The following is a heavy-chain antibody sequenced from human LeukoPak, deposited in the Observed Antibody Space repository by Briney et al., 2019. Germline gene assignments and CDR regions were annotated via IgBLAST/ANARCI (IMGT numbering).Heavy chain of an antibody. CDR2: IIPIFGTA. D-gene: IGHD6-13*01. CDR3: ARGSSWLYYFDY. CDR1: GGTFSSYA. Sequence: ASVKVSCKASGGTFSSYAISWVRQAPGQGLKWMGGIIPIFGTANYAQKFQGRVTITADESTSTAYMELSSLRSEDTAVYYCARGSSWLYYFDYWGQGTLVTVSP. V-gene: IGHV1-69*13. J-gene: IGHJ4*02.